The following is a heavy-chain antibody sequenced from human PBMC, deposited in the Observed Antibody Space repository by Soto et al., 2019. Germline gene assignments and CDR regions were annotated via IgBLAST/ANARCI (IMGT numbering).Heavy chain of an antibody. CDR2: ISSSSSYI. D-gene: IGHD5-12*01. Sequence: EVQLVESGGGLVKPGGSLRLSCAASGFTFSSYSMNWVRQAPGKGLEWVSSISSSSSYIYYADSVKGRFTISRDNAKNSLYLQTNSLRAEDTAVYYCAREGADGYKPKGWFDPWGQGTLVTVSS. V-gene: IGHV3-21*01. J-gene: IGHJ5*02. CDR3: AREGADGYKPKGWFDP. CDR1: GFTFSSYS.